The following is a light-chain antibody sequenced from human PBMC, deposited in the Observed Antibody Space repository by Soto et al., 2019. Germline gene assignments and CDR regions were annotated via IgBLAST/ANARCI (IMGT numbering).Light chain of an antibody. CDR3: QHYGHALWA. Sequence: EFVLTQSPGTLSLSPGERATLSCRASQSVSSSYLAWYQQKPGQAPRLLMSGASRRATGVPDRFSGSGSGTDFTLTISRLEPEDFAVYYCQHYGHALWAFGQGTKVDIK. V-gene: IGKV3-20*01. CDR1: QSVSSSY. CDR2: GAS. J-gene: IGKJ1*01.